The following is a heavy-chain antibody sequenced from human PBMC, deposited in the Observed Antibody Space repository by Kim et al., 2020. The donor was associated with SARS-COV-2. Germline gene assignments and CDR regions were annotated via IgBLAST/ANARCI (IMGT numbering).Heavy chain of an antibody. CDR1: GGSISSYY. J-gene: IGHJ4*02. Sequence: SETLSLTCTVSGGSISSYYWSWIRQPPGKGLEWIGYIYYSGSTNYNPSLKSRVTISVDTSKNQFSLKLSSVTAADTAVYYCARVTNWFGELFVGYWGQGTLVTVSS. V-gene: IGHV4-59*01. CDR2: IYYSGST. CDR3: ARVTNWFGELFVGY. D-gene: IGHD3-10*01.